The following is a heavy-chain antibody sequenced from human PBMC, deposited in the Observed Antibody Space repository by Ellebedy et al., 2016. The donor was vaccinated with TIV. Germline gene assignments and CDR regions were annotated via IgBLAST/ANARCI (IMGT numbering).Heavy chain of an antibody. CDR3: AKHGGRWELLSPADY. Sequence: GESLKISXAASGFTFSSYAMSWVRQAPGKGLEWVSAISGSGGSTYYADSVKGRFTISRDNSKNTLYLQMNSLRAEDTAVYYCAKHGGRWELLSPADYWGQGTLVTVSS. J-gene: IGHJ4*02. CDR1: GFTFSSYA. V-gene: IGHV3-23*01. D-gene: IGHD1-26*01. CDR2: ISGSGGST.